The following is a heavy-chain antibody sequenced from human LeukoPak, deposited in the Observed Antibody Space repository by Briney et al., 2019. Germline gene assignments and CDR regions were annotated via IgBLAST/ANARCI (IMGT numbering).Heavy chain of an antibody. Sequence: GGSRRLSCAASGFTFDDYAMHWVRQAPGKGLEWVSLISWDGGSTYYADSVKGRFTISRDNSKNSLYLQMNSLRAEDTALYYCAKDMATSGSGSYDYWGQGTLVTVSS. CDR1: GFTFDDYA. D-gene: IGHD3-10*01. V-gene: IGHV3-43D*03. CDR3: AKDMATSGSGSYDY. J-gene: IGHJ4*02. CDR2: ISWDGGST.